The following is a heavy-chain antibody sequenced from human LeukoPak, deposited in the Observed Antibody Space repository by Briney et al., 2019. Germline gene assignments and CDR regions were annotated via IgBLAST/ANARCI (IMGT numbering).Heavy chain of an antibody. CDR1: GFTFSSSP. J-gene: IGHJ3*02. CDR2: ISPDGSGT. CDR3: TRDRYSVGDI. V-gene: IGHV3-74*01. D-gene: IGHD3-16*02. Sequence: GESLRLSCAASGFTFSSSPMHWVRQTPGKGLVWLSRISPDGSGTTYADSVKGRFTSSRDNAKNTLYLQMNSLSVEDTAVYYCTRDRYSVGDIWGQGTLVTVSS.